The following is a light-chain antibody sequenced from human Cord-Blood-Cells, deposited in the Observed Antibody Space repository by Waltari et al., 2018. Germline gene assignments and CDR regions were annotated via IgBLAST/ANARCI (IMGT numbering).Light chain of an antibody. V-gene: IGLV1-44*01. J-gene: IGLJ1*01. CDR1: SHHTGSTT. CDR2: SNN. Sequence: QSVLTQPPSASGTPGPRVTLSCSCSSHHTGSTTLNWYQQLPGTAPKLLIYSNNQRPSGVPDRFSGSKSGTSASLAISGLQSEDEADYYCAAWDDSLNGYVFGTGTKVTVL. CDR3: AAWDDSLNGYV.